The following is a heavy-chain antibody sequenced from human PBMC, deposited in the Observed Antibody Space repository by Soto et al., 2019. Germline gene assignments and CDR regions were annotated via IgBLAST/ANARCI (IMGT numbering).Heavy chain of an antibody. CDR3: ARGPRGLLDY. J-gene: IGHJ4*02. V-gene: IGHV4-31*03. CDR1: GGSISSGGYY. CDR2: IYYSGST. D-gene: IGHD3-10*01. Sequence: QVQLQESGPGLVKPSQTLSLTCTVSGGSISSGGYYWSWIRQHPGKGLEWIGYIYYSGSTYYNPALKTSVTISVDTSTNQFSLKLSSVTAADTAVYYCARGPRGLLDYWGQGTLVTVSS.